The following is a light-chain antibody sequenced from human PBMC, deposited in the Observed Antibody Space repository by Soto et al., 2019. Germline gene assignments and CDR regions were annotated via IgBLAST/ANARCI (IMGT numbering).Light chain of an antibody. CDR2: TAS. CDR1: QGIGTS. V-gene: IGKV1-27*01. Sequence: DIQMTQSPPSLSDSVGDSVTITCRASQGIGTSLAWYQQKPGKVPKLLIYTASTLQSGVPSRFSGSGSGTDFTLTISSLQPEDVATYYCQKYSSAPLTFGGGSKVEIK. CDR3: QKYSSAPLT. J-gene: IGKJ4*01.